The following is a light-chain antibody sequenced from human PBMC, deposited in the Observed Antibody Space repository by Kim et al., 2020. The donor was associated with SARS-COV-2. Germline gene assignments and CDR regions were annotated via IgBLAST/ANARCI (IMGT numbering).Light chain of an antibody. CDR1: QSVGSN. V-gene: IGKV3D-15*01. J-gene: IGKJ2*01. CDR2: GSS. CDR3: QQYNNRPRT. Sequence: ETVMTQSPDTLSVSPGERVTVSCRASQSVGSNLAWYQHKSGQAPRLLIYGSSTVAAGVPARFSGSGSGTEFALTISSLQSEDFAVYYCQQYNNRPRTFGQGTKLEI.